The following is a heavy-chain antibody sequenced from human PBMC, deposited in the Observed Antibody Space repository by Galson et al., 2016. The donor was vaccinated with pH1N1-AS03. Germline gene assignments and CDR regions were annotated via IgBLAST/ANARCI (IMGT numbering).Heavy chain of an antibody. Sequence: SVKVSCKASGGTLSSYTINWVRQAPGQGLEWMGRINPMVGLADYAQKLQDRVTITADKSTSTVYMELGSLRSEDTAVYYCARVSGEDGRGGYKGASAMDARGQGTTVTVSS. V-gene: IGHV1-69*02. CDR3: ARVSGEDGRGGYKGASAMDA. CDR2: INPMVGLA. D-gene: IGHD5-24*01. CDR1: GGTLSSYT. J-gene: IGHJ6*02.